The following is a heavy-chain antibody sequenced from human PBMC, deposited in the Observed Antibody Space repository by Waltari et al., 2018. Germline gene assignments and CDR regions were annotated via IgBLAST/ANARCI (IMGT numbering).Heavy chain of an antibody. J-gene: IGHJ4*02. V-gene: IGHV3-30-3*01. D-gene: IGHD1-26*01. Sequence: QVQLVESGGGVVQPGRSLRLSCAASGFTFSSYAMHWVRQAPGKGLEWVAGISYDGSNKYYADSVKGRFTISRDNSKNTLYLQMNSLRAEDTAVYYCARENTVGATTGYFDYWGQGTLVTVSS. CDR2: ISYDGSNK. CDR1: GFTFSSYA. CDR3: ARENTVGATTGYFDY.